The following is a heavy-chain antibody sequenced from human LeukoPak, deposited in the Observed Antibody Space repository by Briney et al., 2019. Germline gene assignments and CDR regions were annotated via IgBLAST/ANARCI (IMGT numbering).Heavy chain of an antibody. CDR1: GFIFKDYW. V-gene: IGHV3-7*03. J-gene: IGHJ5*02. CDR3: AKDAQPRSRWFDP. Sequence: PRGSLRLSCAASGFIFKDYWMIWVRQAPGKGLEWVANIKQDGSEKYYVDSVKGRFTISRDNAKNPLYLQMNTLRAEDTAMYYCAKDAQPRSRWFDPWGQGTLVTVSS. D-gene: IGHD3-16*01. CDR2: IKQDGSEK.